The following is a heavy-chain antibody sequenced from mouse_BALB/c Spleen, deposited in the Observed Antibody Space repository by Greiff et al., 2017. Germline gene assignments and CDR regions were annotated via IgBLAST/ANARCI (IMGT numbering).Heavy chain of an antibody. CDR3: VRDDYDVGAMDY. J-gene: IGHJ4*01. Sequence: EVQGVESGGGLVQPKGSLKLSCAASGFTFNTYAMHWVCQAPGKGLEWVARIRSKSNNYATYYADSVKDRFTISRDDSQSMLYLQMNNLKTEDTAMYYCVRDDYDVGAMDYWGQGTSVTVSS. CDR2: IRSKSNNYAT. CDR1: GFTFNTYA. V-gene: IGHV10-3*03. D-gene: IGHD2-4*01.